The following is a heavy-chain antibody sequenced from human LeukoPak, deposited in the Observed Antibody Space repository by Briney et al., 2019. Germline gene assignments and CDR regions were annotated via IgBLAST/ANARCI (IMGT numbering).Heavy chain of an antibody. Sequence: GRSLRLSCAASGFTFSSYGMHWVRQAPGKGLEWVAVIWYDGSSKYYADSVKGRFTISRDNSKNTLYLQMNSLRAEDTAVYYCASLMVREVIPIGEAFDIWGQGTMVTVSS. J-gene: IGHJ3*02. CDR1: GFTFSSYG. D-gene: IGHD3-10*01. V-gene: IGHV3-33*01. CDR2: IWYDGSSK. CDR3: ASLMVREVIPIGEAFDI.